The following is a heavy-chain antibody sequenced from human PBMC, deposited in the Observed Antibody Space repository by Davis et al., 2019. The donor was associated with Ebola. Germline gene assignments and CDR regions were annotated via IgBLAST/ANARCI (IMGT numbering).Heavy chain of an antibody. CDR1: GGTFSSYT. V-gene: IGHV1-69*04. CDR3: ARDMGFVAAALGAFDI. J-gene: IGHJ3*02. CDR2: IIPILGIA. D-gene: IGHD6-13*01. Sequence: AASVKVSCKASGGTFSSYTISWVRQAPGQGLEWMGRIIPILGIANYAQKFQGRVTITADKSTSTAYMELSSLRSEDTAVYYCARDMGFVAAALGAFDIWGQGTMVTVSS.